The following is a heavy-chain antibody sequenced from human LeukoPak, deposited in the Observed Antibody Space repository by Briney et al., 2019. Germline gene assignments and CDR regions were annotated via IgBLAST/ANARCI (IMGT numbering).Heavy chain of an antibody. Sequence: GGSLRLSCAASGFTFGDYAMHWVRQAPGKGLEWGSLISWDGGSTYYADSVKGRFTISRDNSKNSLYLQMNSRRAEDTALYYCAKGIAAAGPTWFDPWGQGTLVTVSS. CDR3: AKGIAAAGPTWFDP. D-gene: IGHD6-13*01. J-gene: IGHJ5*02. V-gene: IGHV3-43D*03. CDR2: ISWDGGST. CDR1: GFTFGDYA.